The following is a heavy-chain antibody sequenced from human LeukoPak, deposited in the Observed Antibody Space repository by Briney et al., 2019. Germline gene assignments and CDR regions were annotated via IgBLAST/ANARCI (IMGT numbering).Heavy chain of an antibody. V-gene: IGHV3-21*01. J-gene: IGHJ4*02. Sequence: GGSLRLSCAASGFTFSSYWMSWVRQGPGKGLEWVSSISTRSSYIYYADSVKGRFTISRDNARNTLYLEMNSLRAEDTAVYYCARDLTVGSTTDYFDYWGQGTLVTVSS. CDR3: ARDLTVGSTTDYFDY. CDR2: ISTRSSYI. D-gene: IGHD1-26*01. CDR1: GFTFSSYW.